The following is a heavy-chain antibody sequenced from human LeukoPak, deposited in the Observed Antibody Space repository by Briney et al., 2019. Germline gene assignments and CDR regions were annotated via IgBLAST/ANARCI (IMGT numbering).Heavy chain of an antibody. V-gene: IGHV4-34*01. CDR2: INHSGST. J-gene: IGHJ5*02. CDR3: ARGVVAWFDP. D-gene: IGHD2-21*01. CDR1: GGAFSGYY. Sequence: PSETLSLTCAVYGGAFSGYYWSWIRQPPGKGLEWIGEINHSGSTNYNPSLQSRVTISVDTSKNQFSLKLSSVTAADTAVYYCARGVVAWFDPWGQGTLVTVSS.